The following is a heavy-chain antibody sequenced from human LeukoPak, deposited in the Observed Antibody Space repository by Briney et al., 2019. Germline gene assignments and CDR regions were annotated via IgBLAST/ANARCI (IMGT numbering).Heavy chain of an antibody. D-gene: IGHD6-19*01. Sequence: GGSLRLSCAASGFTFSSYSMSWVRQAPGKGLEWVANIKQDGSEKYYVDSVKGRFTISRDNAKNSLYLQMNSLRAEDTAVYYCAKDPPTPHSSGCLVYWGQGTLVTVSS. J-gene: IGHJ4*02. CDR3: AKDPPTPHSSGCLVY. V-gene: IGHV3-7*04. CDR1: GFTFSSYS. CDR2: IKQDGSEK.